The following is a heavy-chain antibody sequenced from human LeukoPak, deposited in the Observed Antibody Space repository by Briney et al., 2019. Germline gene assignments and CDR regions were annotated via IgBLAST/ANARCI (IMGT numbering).Heavy chain of an antibody. CDR2: FNPENGNT. Sequence: ASVKVSCKASGYSFVGYGITWVRQAPGQGLEWMGWFNPENGNTNYAQKVQGRVTMTADTSTSTSYMELRSLRSDDTAVYYCARTVSGTDDYWGQGTLVTVSS. J-gene: IGHJ4*02. V-gene: IGHV1-18*01. CDR1: GYSFVGYG. CDR3: ARTVSGTDDY. D-gene: IGHD1-1*01.